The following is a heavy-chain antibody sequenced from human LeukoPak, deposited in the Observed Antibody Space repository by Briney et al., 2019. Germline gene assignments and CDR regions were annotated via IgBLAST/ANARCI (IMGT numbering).Heavy chain of an antibody. CDR2: ISAYNGNT. D-gene: IGHD6-6*01. Sequence: VASVKVSCKASGYTFTGYYMHWVRQAPGQGLEWMGWISAYNGNTNYAQKLQGRVTMTTDTSTSTAYMELRSLRSDDTAVYYCARIDEYSSLTDYWGQGTLVTVSS. V-gene: IGHV1-18*04. J-gene: IGHJ4*02. CDR3: ARIDEYSSLTDY. CDR1: GYTFTGYY.